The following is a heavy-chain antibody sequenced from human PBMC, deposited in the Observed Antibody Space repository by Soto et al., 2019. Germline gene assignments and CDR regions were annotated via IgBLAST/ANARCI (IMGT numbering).Heavy chain of an antibody. V-gene: IGHV5-10-1*01. CDR2: IDPSDSYT. D-gene: IGHD5-18*01. CDR3: ASGGYSYGSAVPDYCGMDG. J-gene: IGHJ6*02. CDR1: GYSFTSCW. Sequence: GESLKISCKGSGYSFTSCWISWVRQMPGKGLEWMGRIDPSDSYTNYSPSFQGHVTISADKSISTAYLQWSSLKASDTAMYYCASGGYSYGSAVPDYCGMDGWGQGTTVTVSS.